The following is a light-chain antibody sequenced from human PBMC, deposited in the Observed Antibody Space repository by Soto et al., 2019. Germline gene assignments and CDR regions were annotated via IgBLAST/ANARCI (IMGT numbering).Light chain of an antibody. Sequence: DIQLTQSPSFLSASVGDRVTITCRASQGISSYLAWYQQKPGKAPKFLIYAASTLQSGVPLRFSGSGSGTEFTLTISRLQPEDFATYYCQKLNNYPITFGQGTRLEIK. J-gene: IGKJ5*01. CDR3: QKLNNYPIT. CDR1: QGISSY. CDR2: AAS. V-gene: IGKV1-9*01.